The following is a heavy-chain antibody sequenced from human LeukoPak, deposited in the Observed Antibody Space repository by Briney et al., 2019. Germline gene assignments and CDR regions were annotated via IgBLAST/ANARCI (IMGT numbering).Heavy chain of an antibody. Sequence: GGPLRLSYAASGFPLSTYPMSRVRQTPGKGLEGVAATSSSDAGPYHADSERGRLTISRDNYKNTLHLEKNSESPRHSPVYHCANPHWRGVGATGWVDYWGQGTLVTVSS. J-gene: IGHJ4*02. D-gene: IGHD1-26*01. CDR2: TSSSDAGP. CDR3: ANPHWRGVGATGWVDY. V-gene: IGHV3-23*01. CDR1: GFPLSTYP.